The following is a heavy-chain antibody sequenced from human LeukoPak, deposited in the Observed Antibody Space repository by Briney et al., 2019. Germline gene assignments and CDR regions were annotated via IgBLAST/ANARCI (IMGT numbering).Heavy chain of an antibody. J-gene: IGHJ4*02. Sequence: PGGSLRLSCAASGFTFSSYSMNWVRQAPGEGLEWVSSISSSSSYIYYADSVKGRFTISRDNAKNSLYLQMNSLRAEDTAVYYCARGGGGLLRGFPANFDYWGQGTLVTVSS. D-gene: IGHD3-10*01. CDR1: GFTFSSYS. V-gene: IGHV3-21*01. CDR2: ISSSSSYI. CDR3: ARGGGGLLRGFPANFDY.